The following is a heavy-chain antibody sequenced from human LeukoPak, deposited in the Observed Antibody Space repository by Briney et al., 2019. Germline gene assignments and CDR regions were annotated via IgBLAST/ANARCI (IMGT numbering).Heavy chain of an antibody. CDR2: IYYSGNT. CDR1: GGSINRGDYY. CDR3: ARVEMATISLDY. D-gene: IGHD5-24*01. V-gene: IGHV4-30-4*01. Sequence: SETLSLTCTVSGGSINRGDYYWSWIRQPPGKGLEWIGYIYYSGNTDYNPSLKSRVTISVDRSKNQFSLKLSSVTAADTAVYYCARVEMATISLDYWGQGTLVTVSS. J-gene: IGHJ4*02.